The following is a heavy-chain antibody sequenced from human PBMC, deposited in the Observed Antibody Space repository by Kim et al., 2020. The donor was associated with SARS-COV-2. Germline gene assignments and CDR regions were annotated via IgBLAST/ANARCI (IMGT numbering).Heavy chain of an antibody. CDR3: ARDQGDSGYDDPYYYYGMDV. Sequence: SETLSLTCTVSGGSISSYYWSWIRQPPGKGLEWLGYIYYSGSTNYNPSLKSRVTISVDTSKNQFSLKLSSVTAADTAVYYCARDQGDSGYDDPYYYYGMDVWAQGTTVTVSS. J-gene: IGHJ6*02. CDR1: GGSISSYY. D-gene: IGHD5-12*01. CDR2: IYYSGST. V-gene: IGHV4-59*01.